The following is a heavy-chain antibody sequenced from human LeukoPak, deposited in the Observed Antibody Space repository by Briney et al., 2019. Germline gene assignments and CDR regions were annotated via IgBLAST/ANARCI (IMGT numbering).Heavy chain of an antibody. Sequence: ASVKVSCKASGYTFTSYGISWVRQAPGQGLEWMGWISAYNGNTNYAQKFQGRVTITADKSTSTAYMELSSLRSEDTAVYYCARDRDPRGMDVWGQGTTVTVSS. CDR2: ISAYNGNT. CDR1: GYTFTSYG. D-gene: IGHD3-10*01. J-gene: IGHJ6*02. CDR3: ARDRDPRGMDV. V-gene: IGHV1-18*01.